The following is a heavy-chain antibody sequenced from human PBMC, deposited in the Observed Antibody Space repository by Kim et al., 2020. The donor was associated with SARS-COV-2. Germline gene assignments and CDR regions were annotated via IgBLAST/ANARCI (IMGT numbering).Heavy chain of an antibody. Sequence: GESLKISCKGSGYSFTSYWIGWVRQMPGKGLEWMGIIYPGDSDTRYSPSFQGQVTISADKSINTAYLQWSSLKASDTAMYYCARPSYFYDYVWGSWYGAFDIWGQGAMVTVSS. CDR2: IYPGDSDT. V-gene: IGHV5-51*01. J-gene: IGHJ3*02. CDR1: GYSFTSYW. CDR3: ARPSYFYDYVWGSWYGAFDI. D-gene: IGHD3-16*01.